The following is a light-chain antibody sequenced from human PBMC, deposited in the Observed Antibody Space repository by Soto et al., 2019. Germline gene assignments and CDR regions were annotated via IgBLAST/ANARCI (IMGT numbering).Light chain of an antibody. Sequence: DIVMTQSPDSLAVSLGERATINCKSSQSVLYSSNNRNYLAWYQQKPGQPPKLLIYWASTRESGVPDRFSGSGSLTDCSFTISSLQAEDSAVYYCQQYYSSPLTFGGGTKVEIK. CDR2: WAS. CDR1: QSVLYSSNNRNY. V-gene: IGKV4-1*01. CDR3: QQYYSSPLT. J-gene: IGKJ4*01.